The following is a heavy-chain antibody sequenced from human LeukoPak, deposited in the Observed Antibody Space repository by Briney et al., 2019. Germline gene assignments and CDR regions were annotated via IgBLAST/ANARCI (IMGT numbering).Heavy chain of an antibody. CDR1: GFTFGSYW. Sequence: PGGSLRLSRGASGFTFGSYWMSWVRQAPGKGLEWVASIKQDGYEKYYVDSVKGRFIISRDNAKNSLYVRMNSLRAEDTAIYYCARDGYCTGGSCYADYWGPGTLVTVSS. D-gene: IGHD2-15*01. CDR2: IKQDGYEK. J-gene: IGHJ4*02. V-gene: IGHV3-7*03. CDR3: ARDGYCTGGSCYADY.